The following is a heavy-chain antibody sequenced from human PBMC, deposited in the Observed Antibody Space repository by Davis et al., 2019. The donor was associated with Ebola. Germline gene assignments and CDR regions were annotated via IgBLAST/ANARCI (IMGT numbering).Heavy chain of an antibody. CDR3: ARVGTTRYYYYGMDV. Sequence: GGSLRLSCAASGFTFSSYGMHWVRQAPGKGLEWVAVIWYDGSNKYYADSVKGRFTISRDNSKNTLYLQMNSLRAEDTAVYYCARVGTTRYYYYGMDVWGQGTTVTVSS. CDR2: IWYDGSNK. CDR1: GFTFSSYG. J-gene: IGHJ6*02. D-gene: IGHD4-17*01. V-gene: IGHV3-33*01.